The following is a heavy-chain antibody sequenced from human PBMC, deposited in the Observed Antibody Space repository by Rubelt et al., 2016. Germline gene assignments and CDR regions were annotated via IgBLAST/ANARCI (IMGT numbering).Heavy chain of an antibody. Sequence: QVQLVQSGAEVKKPGASVKVSCKASGGTFSSYAISWVRQAPGQGLAWMGRIIPILGIANYAQKFQGRVTITADKSTSTAYMELSSLRSEDTAVYYCAYSSLPGRSFDYWGQGTLVTVSS. J-gene: IGHJ4*02. CDR3: AYSSLPGRSFDY. V-gene: IGHV1-69*04. CDR1: GGTFSSYA. CDR2: IIPILGIA. D-gene: IGHD6-6*01.